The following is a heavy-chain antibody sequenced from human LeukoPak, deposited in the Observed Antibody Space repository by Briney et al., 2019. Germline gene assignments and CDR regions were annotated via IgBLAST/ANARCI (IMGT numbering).Heavy chain of an antibody. Sequence: GGSLRLSCAASGFTFSSYAMSWVRQAPGKGLEWVSAISGSGGITYYADSVKGRFTISRDNSKNTLYLQMNSLRVEDTAVYYCAKDYYGSGKPRYFYYYMDVWGKGTTVTVSS. D-gene: IGHD3-10*01. CDR2: ISGSGGIT. CDR3: AKDYYGSGKPRYFYYYMDV. V-gene: IGHV3-23*01. CDR1: GFTFSSYA. J-gene: IGHJ6*03.